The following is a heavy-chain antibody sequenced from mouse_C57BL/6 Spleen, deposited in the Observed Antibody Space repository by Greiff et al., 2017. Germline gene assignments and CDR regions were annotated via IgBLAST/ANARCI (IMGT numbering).Heavy chain of an antibody. CDR2: IDPEDGET. V-gene: IGHV14-2*01. J-gene: IGHJ2*01. CDR3: ARWATVRGLYFDY. Sequence: EVQLQQSGAELVKPGASVKLSCTASGFNIKDYYMHWVKQRTEQGLEWIGRIDPEDGETKSAPKFQGKATITADTSSNPAYLQLSSLTSEDTAVYYCARWATVRGLYFDYWGQGTTLTVSS. D-gene: IGHD1-1*01. CDR1: GFNIKDYY.